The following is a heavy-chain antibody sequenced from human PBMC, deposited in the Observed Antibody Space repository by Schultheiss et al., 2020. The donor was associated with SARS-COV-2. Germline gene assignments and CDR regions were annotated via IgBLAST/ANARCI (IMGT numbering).Heavy chain of an antibody. CDR2: ISWNSGSI. V-gene: IGHV3-9*01. CDR3: VEHSRDFGDSRTAW. CDR1: GFTFDDYA. J-gene: IGHJ4*02. D-gene: IGHD4-17*01. Sequence: GGSLRLSCAASGFTFDDYAMHWVRQAPGKGLEWVSGISWNSGSIGYADSVKGRFAISRDNSKNALYLQMSGLRAEDTAVYYCVEHSRDFGDSRTAWWGQGTRVTVSS.